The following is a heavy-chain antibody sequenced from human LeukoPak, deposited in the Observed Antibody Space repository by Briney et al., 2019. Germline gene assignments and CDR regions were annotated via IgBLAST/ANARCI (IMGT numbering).Heavy chain of an antibody. V-gene: IGHV3-33*01. CDR3: ARDISGALGDY. CDR2: IWSDGSDK. D-gene: IGHD3-16*01. Sequence: GRSLTLSCAASGFTFINYGMHWVRQAPGKGLEWVAIIWSDGSDKYYADSVKGRFTISRDNAKNTLYLQMNSLRAEDTAVYYCARDISGALGDYWGQGTLVTVSS. CDR1: GFTFINYG. J-gene: IGHJ4*02.